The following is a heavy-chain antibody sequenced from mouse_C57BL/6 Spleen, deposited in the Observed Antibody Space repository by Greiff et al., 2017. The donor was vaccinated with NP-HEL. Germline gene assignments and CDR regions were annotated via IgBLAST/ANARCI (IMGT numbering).Heavy chain of an antibody. J-gene: IGHJ4*01. D-gene: IGHD2-4*01. Sequence: QVQLQQPGAELVKPGASVKMSCKASGYTFTSYWITWVKQRPGQGLEWIGDIYPGSGSTNYNEKFKSKATLTVDTSSSTAYMQLSSLTSEDSAVYYCARGGYDYDDAMDYWGQGTSVTVSS. V-gene: IGHV1-55*01. CDR1: GYTFTSYW. CDR2: IYPGSGST. CDR3: ARGGYDYDDAMDY.